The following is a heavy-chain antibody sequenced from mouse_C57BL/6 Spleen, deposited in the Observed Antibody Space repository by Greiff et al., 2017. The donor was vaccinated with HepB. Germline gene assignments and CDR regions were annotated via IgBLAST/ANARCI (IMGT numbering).Heavy chain of an antibody. J-gene: IGHJ3*01. Sequence: QVQLKESGAELVRPGASVTLSCKASGYTFTDYEMHWVKQTPVHGLEWIGAIDPETGGTAYNQKFKGKAILTADKSSSTAYMELRSLTSEDSAVYYCTPYYSNYGGWFAYWGQGTLVTVSA. CDR2: IDPETGGT. D-gene: IGHD2-5*01. CDR1: GYTFTDYE. CDR3: TPYYSNYGGWFAY. V-gene: IGHV1-15*01.